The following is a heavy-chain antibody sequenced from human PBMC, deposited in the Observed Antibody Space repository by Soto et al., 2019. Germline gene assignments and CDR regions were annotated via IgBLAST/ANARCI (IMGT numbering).Heavy chain of an antibody. CDR2: IYPGDSDT. CDR1: GYSFTTYW. J-gene: IGHJ6*02. D-gene: IGHD6-13*01. Sequence: GESLKISCKGSGYSFTTYWINWVRQMPGEGLEWMGIIYPGDSDTRYSPSFQGQVSISADKSINTAYLQWRSLKASDTAVYYCARHHGSPGSYFGMDVWGQGTTVTVSS. CDR3: ARHHGSPGSYFGMDV. V-gene: IGHV5-51*01.